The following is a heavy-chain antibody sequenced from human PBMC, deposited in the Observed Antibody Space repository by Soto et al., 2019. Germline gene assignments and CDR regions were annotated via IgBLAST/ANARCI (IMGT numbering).Heavy chain of an antibody. D-gene: IGHD6-19*01. V-gene: IGHV4-39*01. CDR1: GGSVSSNSYY. CDR2: IYYSGST. J-gene: IGHJ5*02. Sequence: PSETLSLTCTVSGGSVSSNSYYWGWIRQPPGKGLEWIGSIYYSGSTYYNPSLKSRVTISVDTSKNQFSLKLSSVTAADTAVYYCAISIAVAGLWGGNWFDPWGQGTLVTVSS. CDR3: AISIAVAGLWGGNWFDP.